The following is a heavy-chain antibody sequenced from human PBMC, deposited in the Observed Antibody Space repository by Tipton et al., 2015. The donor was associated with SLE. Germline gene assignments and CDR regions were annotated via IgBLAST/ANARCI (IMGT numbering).Heavy chain of an antibody. J-gene: IGHJ4*02. CDR1: GFTFSSHW. CDR3: ARVPRIRGSGSPPFGTDY. V-gene: IGHV3-7*03. CDR2: IKDDGSET. D-gene: IGHD6-19*01. Sequence: SLRLSCAASGFTFSSHWMSWVRQAPGKGLQWVGSIKDDGSETYYVGSLKGRFTISRDNAKNSLYLQMNSLSAEDTAIYYCARVPRIRGSGSPPFGTDYWGQGTLVTVSS.